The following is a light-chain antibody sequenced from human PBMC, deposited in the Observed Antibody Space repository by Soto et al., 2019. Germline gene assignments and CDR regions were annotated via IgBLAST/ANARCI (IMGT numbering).Light chain of an antibody. CDR3: CSYAGGGTFA. Sequence: QSALTQTASVSGSPGQSITISCTGSSSDVGSYNFVSWYQQHPGKAPKLMIYEGSKLPSGVSNRFSGSKSGNTASLTISGLQAEDEADYYCCSYAGGGTFAIGTGTKLTVL. J-gene: IGLJ1*01. V-gene: IGLV2-23*03. CDR1: SSDVGSYNF. CDR2: EGS.